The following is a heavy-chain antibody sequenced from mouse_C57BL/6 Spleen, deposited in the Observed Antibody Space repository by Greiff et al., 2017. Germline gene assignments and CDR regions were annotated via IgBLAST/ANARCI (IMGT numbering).Heavy chain of an antibody. CDR3: ARRLTGLPWFAY. CDR1: GYTFTSYW. V-gene: IGHV1-55*01. D-gene: IGHD4-1*01. CDR2: IYPGSGST. J-gene: IGHJ3*01. Sequence: QVQLQQPGAELVKPGASVKMSCKASGYTFTSYWITWVKQRPGQGLEWIGDIYPGSGSTNYNEKFKSKATLTVDTSSSTAYMQLSSLTSEDSAVDYCARRLTGLPWFAYWGQGTLVTVSA.